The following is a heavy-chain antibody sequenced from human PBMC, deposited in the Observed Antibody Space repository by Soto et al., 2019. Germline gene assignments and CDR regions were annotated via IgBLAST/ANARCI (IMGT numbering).Heavy chain of an antibody. V-gene: IGHV4-31*03. Sequence: QVQLQESGPGLVKPSQTLSLTCTVSGGSISSGGYYWSWIRHHPGKGLEWIGYIYYSGSTYYNPSLKSRVTISVDTSKNQFSLKLSSVTAADTAVYYCARVGPAATLGWFDPWGQGTLVTVSS. CDR1: GGSISSGGYY. CDR3: ARVGPAATLGWFDP. J-gene: IGHJ5*02. D-gene: IGHD2-2*01. CDR2: IYYSGST.